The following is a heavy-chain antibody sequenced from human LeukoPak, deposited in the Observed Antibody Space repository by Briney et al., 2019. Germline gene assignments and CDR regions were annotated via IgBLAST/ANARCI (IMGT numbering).Heavy chain of an antibody. CDR1: GFIFSSHG. V-gene: IGHV3-33*01. CDR3: ARDEADSSGAIDY. D-gene: IGHD3-22*01. CDR2: LFYDGTKN. Sequence: GSLRLSCAASGFIFSSHGMHWVRQAPGKGLEWVALLFYDGTKNYPDSVKGRFTISRDNSKNKLFLQMNSLRAEDTAVYYCARDEADSSGAIDYWGQGTLVTVSS. J-gene: IGHJ4*02.